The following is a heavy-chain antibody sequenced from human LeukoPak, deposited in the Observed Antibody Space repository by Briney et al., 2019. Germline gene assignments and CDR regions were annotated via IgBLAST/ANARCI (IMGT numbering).Heavy chain of an antibody. CDR3: ARNKKGDRYTYGHDS. CDR1: GFTFSSYS. D-gene: IGHD5-18*01. V-gene: IGHV3-21*01. CDR2: ISSSSSYI. Sequence: GGSLRLSCAASGFTFSSYSMNWVRQAPGKGLEWVPSISSSSSYIYYADSVKGRFTISRDNAKNSLYLQMNSLRAEDTAVYYCARNKKGDRYTYGHDSWGQGTLVTVSS. J-gene: IGHJ4*02.